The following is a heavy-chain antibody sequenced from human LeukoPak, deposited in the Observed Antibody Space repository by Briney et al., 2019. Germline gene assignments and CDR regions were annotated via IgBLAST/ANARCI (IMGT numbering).Heavy chain of an antibody. D-gene: IGHD6-19*01. J-gene: IGHJ5*02. Sequence: GGSLRLSCAASGFTFSSYWMSWVRQAPGKGLEWVANIKQDGSEKYYVDSVKGRFTTSRDNAKNSLYLQMNSLRAEDTAVYYCARGGSGWANWFDPWGQGTLVTVSS. CDR2: IKQDGSEK. V-gene: IGHV3-7*01. CDR1: GFTFSSYW. CDR3: ARGGSGWANWFDP.